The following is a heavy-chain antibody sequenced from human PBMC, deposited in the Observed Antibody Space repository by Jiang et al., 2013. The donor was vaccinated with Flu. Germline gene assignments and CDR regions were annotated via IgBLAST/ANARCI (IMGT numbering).Heavy chain of an antibody. D-gene: IGHD2-2*02. CDR3: ARDRSNSWYSDWFDP. V-gene: IGHV4-4*07. Sequence: LLKPSETLSLTCSVSGDSISRYYWSWIRQPAGKGLEWIGRIHSSGNNNYNPSLKSRVTMSVDTSNNQISLKLTSVTAADTAVYYCARDRSNSWYSDWFDPWGQGTLVTVSS. J-gene: IGHJ5*02. CDR1: GDSISRYY. CDR2: IHSSGNN.